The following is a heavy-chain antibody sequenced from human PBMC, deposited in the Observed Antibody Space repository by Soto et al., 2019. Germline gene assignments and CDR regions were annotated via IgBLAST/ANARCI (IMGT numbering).Heavy chain of an antibody. CDR2: IIPIFGTA. D-gene: IGHD3-22*01. Sequence: VKRDWKSSGGTFSSYAISWVRQAPGQGLEWMGGIIPIFGTANYAQKFQGRVTITADESTSTAYMELSSLRSEDTAVYYCAITHYFYSRVYRQGDYYDGRDFRGQ. J-gene: IGHJ6*02. V-gene: IGHV1-69*13. CDR3: AITHYFYSRVYRQGDYYDGRDF. CDR1: GGTFSSYA.